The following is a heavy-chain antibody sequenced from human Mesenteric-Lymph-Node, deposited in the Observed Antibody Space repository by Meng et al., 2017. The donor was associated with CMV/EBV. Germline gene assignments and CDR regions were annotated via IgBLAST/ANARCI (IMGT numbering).Heavy chain of an antibody. CDR2: ISSSSSYI. Sequence: GGSLRLSCAASGFTFSSYSMNWVRQAPGKGLEWVSSISSSSSYIYYADSVKGRFTISRDNAKNSLYLQMNSLRAEDTAVYYCARDPSRANGYNSYYYYGMDVWGQGTTVTVSS. D-gene: IGHD5-24*01. V-gene: IGHV3-21*01. CDR1: GFTFSSYS. CDR3: ARDPSRANGYNSYYYYGMDV. J-gene: IGHJ6*02.